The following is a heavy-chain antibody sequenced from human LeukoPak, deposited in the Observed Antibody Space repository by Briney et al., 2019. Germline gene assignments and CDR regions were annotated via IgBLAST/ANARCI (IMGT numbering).Heavy chain of an antibody. CDR1: GYTFTSYG. Sequence: ASVKVSCKASGYTFTSYGISWVRQAPGQGLEWMGWIRAYNGNTNYAQKLQGRVTMTTDTSTSTAYMELRSLRSDDTAVYYCARGPSTGYELLWFGELHFDYWGQGTLVTVSS. V-gene: IGHV1-18*01. J-gene: IGHJ4*02. CDR3: ARGPSTGYELLWFGELHFDY. CDR2: IRAYNGNT. D-gene: IGHD3-10*01.